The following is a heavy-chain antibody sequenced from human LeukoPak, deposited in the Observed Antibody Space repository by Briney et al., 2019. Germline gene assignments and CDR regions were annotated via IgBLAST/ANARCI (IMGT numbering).Heavy chain of an antibody. Sequence: GASVTVSCKASGGTFSSYAISWVRQAPGQGLEWMGGIIPIFGTANYAQKFQGRVTITTDESTSTAYMELSSLRSEDTAVYYCASSPPLGIAARPRKSYYYYYYMDVWGKGTTVTVSS. V-gene: IGHV1-69*05. CDR2: IIPIFGTA. J-gene: IGHJ6*03. CDR1: GGTFSSYA. D-gene: IGHD6-6*01. CDR3: ASSPPLGIAARPRKSYYYYYYMDV.